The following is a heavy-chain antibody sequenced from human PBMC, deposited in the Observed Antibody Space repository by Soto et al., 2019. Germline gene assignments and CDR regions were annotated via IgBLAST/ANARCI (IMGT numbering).Heavy chain of an antibody. V-gene: IGHV4-30-2*01. D-gene: IGHD1-26*01. CDR2: IYHSGST. CDR1: GGSISSGGYS. J-gene: IGHJ5*02. Sequence: QLQLQESGSGLVKPSQTLSLTCAVSGGSISSGGYSWRWIRQPPGKGLEWIGYIYHSGSTYYNPARKRRVTIAVDRSKNQCSLKLTSVTAADTAVYYWAPGSGSPVGWFDPWGQGTLVTVSS. CDR3: APGSGSPVGWFDP.